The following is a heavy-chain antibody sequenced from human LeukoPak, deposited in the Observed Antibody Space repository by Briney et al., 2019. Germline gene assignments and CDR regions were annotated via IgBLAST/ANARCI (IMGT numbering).Heavy chain of an antibody. J-gene: IGHJ4*02. V-gene: IGHV3-7*01. Sequence: GESLRLSCAVSGFTVSSDSMNWVRQAPGKGLEWVANIKQDGSEKYYEDSVKGRFTISRDNAKNSLYLQMNSLRAEDTAVYYCARDKEAAGTLPYYFDYWGQGTLVTVSS. D-gene: IGHD6-13*01. CDR2: IKQDGSEK. CDR1: GFTVSSDS. CDR3: ARDKEAAGTLPYYFDY.